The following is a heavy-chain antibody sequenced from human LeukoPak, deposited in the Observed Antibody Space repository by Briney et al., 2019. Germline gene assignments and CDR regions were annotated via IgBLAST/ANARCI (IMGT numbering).Heavy chain of an antibody. V-gene: IGHV3-7*01. D-gene: IGHD3-10*02. Sequence: GGSLRLSCAASGFTFSTYWMNWFRQTPGKGLEWVAKIKADGGEKDHVASVRGRFTISRDNAKNSLYLQMNSLRAEDTAVYYCAELGITMIGGVWGKGTTVTISS. J-gene: IGHJ6*04. CDR1: GFTFSTYW. CDR2: IKADGGEK. CDR3: AELGITMIGGV.